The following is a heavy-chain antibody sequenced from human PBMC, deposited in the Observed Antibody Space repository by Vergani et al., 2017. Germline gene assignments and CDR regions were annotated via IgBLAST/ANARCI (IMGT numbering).Heavy chain of an antibody. CDR3: ARQSRDVFCTNGVCPLGY. CDR2: ISGNNDDV. CDR1: GFSFPGYA. Sequence: EVQLLESGGDLVQPGGSLRLSCEASGFSFPGYAMSWVRQAPGKGLEWVSSISGNNDDVYYADSVKGRFTISRDNAKNSLYLDMSSLRAEDTAVYYCARQSRDVFCTNGVCPLGYWGQGALVTVSS. D-gene: IGHD2-8*01. J-gene: IGHJ4*02. V-gene: IGHV3-21*01.